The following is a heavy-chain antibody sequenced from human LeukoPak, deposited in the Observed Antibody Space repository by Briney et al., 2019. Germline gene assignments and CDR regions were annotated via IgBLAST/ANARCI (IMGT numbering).Heavy chain of an antibody. CDR1: GYTFTEYY. D-gene: IGHD3-9*01. CDR3: ARGHDNTGYNYFDY. CDR2: IKRNSGGT. J-gene: IGHJ4*02. Sequence: GASVNVSCKASGYTFTEYYIHWVRQAPGQGLARMGWIKRNSGGTNYAQKFQGRVTMTRDTSIATTYMDLSSLISDDTAVYYCARGHDNTGYNYFDYWGQGTLVTVYS. V-gene: IGHV1-2*02.